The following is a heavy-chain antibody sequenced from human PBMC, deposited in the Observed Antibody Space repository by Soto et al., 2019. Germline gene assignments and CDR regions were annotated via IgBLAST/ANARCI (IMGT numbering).Heavy chain of an antibody. D-gene: IGHD2-15*01. CDR1: GYTFTGYY. CDR3: ARSRSKDCSGGSCHLLGY. Sequence: ASVKVSCKASGYTFTGYYMHWVRQAPGQGLEWMGWINPNSGGTNYAQKFQGRVTMTRDTSISTAYMELSRLRSDDTAVYYCARSRSKDCSGGSCHLLGYWGQGTLVTVPQ. J-gene: IGHJ4*02. V-gene: IGHV1-2*02. CDR2: INPNSGGT.